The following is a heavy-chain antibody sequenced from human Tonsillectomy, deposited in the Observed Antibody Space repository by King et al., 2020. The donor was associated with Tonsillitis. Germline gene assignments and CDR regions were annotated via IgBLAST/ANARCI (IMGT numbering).Heavy chain of an antibody. CDR2: TYRGGT. D-gene: IGHD3-3*02. V-gene: IGHV4-39*01. CDR1: GDSISTSNHY. Sequence: LQLQESGPGLVKPSETLSLTCTVSGDSISTSNHYWGWVRQPPGKGLEWIGSTYRGGTYYNPSLTSRVGIVVDTSKNQFSLSLRSVTAADTAIYYCAGHVEEADILLPHWFDPWGQGTLVTVSS. CDR3: AGHVEEADILLPHWFDP. J-gene: IGHJ5*02.